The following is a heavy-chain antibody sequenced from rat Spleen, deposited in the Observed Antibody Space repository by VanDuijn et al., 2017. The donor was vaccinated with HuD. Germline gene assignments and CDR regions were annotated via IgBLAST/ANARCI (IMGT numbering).Heavy chain of an antibody. D-gene: IGHD1-1*01. CDR3: AHPRGDGDY. V-gene: IGHV6-6*01. CDR2: IKAKSNNFAT. Sequence: EVQVLESGGGLVQPGNSLKLSCATSGFTFSTAWMYWYRQFPEKRLEWVARIKAKSNNFATDYTESVKGRFTISRDDSKSSIYLQMNNLKEEDTAIYYCAHPRGDGDYWGQGVMVTVSS. CDR1: GFTFSTAW. J-gene: IGHJ2*01.